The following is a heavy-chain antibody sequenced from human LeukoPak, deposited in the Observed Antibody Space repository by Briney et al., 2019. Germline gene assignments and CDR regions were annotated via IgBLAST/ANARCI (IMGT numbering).Heavy chain of an antibody. D-gene: IGHD3-22*01. Sequence: KPSETLSLTCAVSGYSISSGYYWGWIRQPPGKGLEWIGSIYHSGSTYYNPSLKSRVTISVDTSKNQFSLNLSSVTAADTAVYYCARARGARITMIVVVDYFDYWGQGTLVTVSS. CDR2: IYHSGST. V-gene: IGHV4-38-2*01. CDR1: GYSISSGYY. J-gene: IGHJ4*02. CDR3: ARARGARITMIVVVDYFDY.